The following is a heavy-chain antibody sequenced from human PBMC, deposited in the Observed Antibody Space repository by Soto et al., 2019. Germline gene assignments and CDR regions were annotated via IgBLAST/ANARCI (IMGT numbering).Heavy chain of an antibody. V-gene: IGHV4-4*07. CDR1: GADINTYS. J-gene: IGHJ6*02. CDR3: ARDREAGYNFYYGMDV. Sequence: TCSVSGADINTYSWTWIRQPAGKGLEWIGRIYTSASINYNPSLKGRVALSVDTSTNQVSLRLASVTAADTAIYYCARDREAGYNFYYGMDVWGQGTTVTVSS. D-gene: IGHD6-19*01. CDR2: IYTSASI.